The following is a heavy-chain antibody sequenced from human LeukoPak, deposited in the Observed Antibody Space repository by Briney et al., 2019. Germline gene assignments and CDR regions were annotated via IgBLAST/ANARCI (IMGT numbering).Heavy chain of an antibody. D-gene: IGHD4-11*01. CDR3: ARDALVRRGGLQNWFDP. V-gene: IGHV3-30-3*01. CDR1: GFTFSSYA. Sequence: PGGSLRLSCAASGFTFSSYAMHWVRQAPGKGLEWVAVISYDGSNKYYADSVKGRFTISRDNSKNTLYLQMNSLRAEDTAVYYCARDALVRRGGLQNWFDPWGQGTLVTVSS. CDR2: ISYDGSNK. J-gene: IGHJ5*02.